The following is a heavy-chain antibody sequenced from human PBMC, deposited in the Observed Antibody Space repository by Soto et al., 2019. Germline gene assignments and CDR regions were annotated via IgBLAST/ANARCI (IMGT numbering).Heavy chain of an antibody. V-gene: IGHV1-18*04. CDR3: ARVSSDIVLMVYDLGDAFDI. J-gene: IGHJ3*02. CDR2: ISAYNGNT. D-gene: IGHD2-8*01. Sequence: ASVKVSCKASGYTFTSYGISWVRQAPGQGLEWMGWISAYNGNTNYAQKLQGRVTMTTDTSTSTAYMELRSLRSDDTAVYYCARVSSDIVLMVYDLGDAFDIWGQGTMVTVSS. CDR1: GYTFTSYG.